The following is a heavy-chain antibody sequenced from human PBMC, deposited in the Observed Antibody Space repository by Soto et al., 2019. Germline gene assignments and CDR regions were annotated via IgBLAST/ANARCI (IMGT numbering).Heavy chain of an antibody. J-gene: IGHJ6*02. CDR2: IWYDGTNK. Sequence: QVQLVESGGGVVQPGRSLRLSCAASGFTFSNYGMHWVRQAPGKGLEWVAAIWYDGTNKYYADSVKGRFTISRDNSKNTLYLPVNSLRAEDTAVYYCAGAGGQPSVWGQGTTVTVSS. CDR3: AGAGGQPSV. CDR1: GFTFSNYG. D-gene: IGHD2-8*02. V-gene: IGHV3-33*01.